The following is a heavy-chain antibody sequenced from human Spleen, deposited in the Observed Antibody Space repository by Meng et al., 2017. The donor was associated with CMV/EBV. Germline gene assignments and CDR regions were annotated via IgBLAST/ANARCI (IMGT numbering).Heavy chain of an antibody. J-gene: IGHJ6*02. V-gene: IGHV3-48*04. CDR2: ITSSSSMI. CDR3: AREECSGGSCYGMDV. D-gene: IGHD2-15*01. CDR1: GFTFRNYG. Sequence: GGSLRLSCAASGFTFRNYGMHWVRQAPGKGLEWVSYITSSSSMIFYADSVKGRFTVSRDNAKNSVYLEMNSLTAEDTAVYYCAREECSGGSCYGMDVWGQGTTVTVSS.